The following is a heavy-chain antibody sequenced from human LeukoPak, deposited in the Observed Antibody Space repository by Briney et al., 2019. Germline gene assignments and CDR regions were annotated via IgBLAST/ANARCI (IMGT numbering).Heavy chain of an antibody. CDR1: GYTFTNYD. V-gene: IGHV1-8*01. Sequence: AASVKVSCKTSGYTFTNYDINWVRQATGQGLEWLGWMSPNNGNTGYAQKFQGRVTMTRDTSINTAYMELSSLRSEDTAVYYCARSCSGGSCYFDPWGQGTLVTVSS. J-gene: IGHJ5*02. D-gene: IGHD2-15*01. CDR2: MSPNNGNT. CDR3: ARSCSGGSCYFDP.